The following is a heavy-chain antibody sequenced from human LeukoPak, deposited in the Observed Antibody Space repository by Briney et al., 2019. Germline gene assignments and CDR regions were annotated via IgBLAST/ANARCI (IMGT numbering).Heavy chain of an antibody. Sequence: SETLSPTCTVSGGSISTFYWNWIRQAAGKRLEWVGRIHLSGNTNYNPSLKSRVTMSVDTSKNQVSLNLTSVTAADTAVYYCARKVIGSIFGVVDDAFDIWGQGTLVSVSS. CDR2: IHLSGNT. V-gene: IGHV4-4*07. D-gene: IGHD3-3*01. CDR1: GGSISTFY. J-gene: IGHJ3*02. CDR3: ARKVIGSIFGVVDDAFDI.